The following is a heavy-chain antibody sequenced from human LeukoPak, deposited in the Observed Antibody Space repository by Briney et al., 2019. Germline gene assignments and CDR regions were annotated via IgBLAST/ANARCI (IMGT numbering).Heavy chain of an antibody. CDR3: AREATWGEWYFDH. D-gene: IGHD3-3*01. CDR1: GSTFSRHG. J-gene: IGHJ4*02. V-gene: IGHV3-30*03. CDR2: IADDGGDK. Sequence: PGRSLELSCVASGSTFSRHGRDWVRQAAGRGLEWVGVIADDGGDKQYADSVKGRFTVSRDNSKSTLYLQMNSLSVEDTAIYYCAREATWGEWYFDHCGQGTPLTVSS.